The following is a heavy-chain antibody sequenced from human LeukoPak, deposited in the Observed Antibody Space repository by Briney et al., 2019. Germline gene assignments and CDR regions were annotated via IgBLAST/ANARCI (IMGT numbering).Heavy chain of an antibody. D-gene: IGHD6-19*01. J-gene: IGHJ4*02. CDR3: ARERGSGWFRYFDY. CDR1: GFIFSGYA. Sequence: GGPLRHSCAASGFIFSGYAIYWVRQAPGKGLAYVSGISSNGGSTYYANSVKGRFTISRDNSKNMLYLQMGSLRAEDMAVYYCARERGSGWFRYFDYWGQGTLVTVSS. CDR2: ISSNGGST. V-gene: IGHV3-64*01.